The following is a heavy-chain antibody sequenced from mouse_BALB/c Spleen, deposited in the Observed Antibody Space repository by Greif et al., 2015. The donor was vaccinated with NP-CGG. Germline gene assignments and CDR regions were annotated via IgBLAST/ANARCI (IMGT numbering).Heavy chain of an antibody. Sequence: VQLQQSGPELVKPGASVKISCKTSGYTFTEYTMHWVKQSHGKSLEWIGGINPNNGGTSYNQKFKGKATLTVDKPSSTAYMERRSLTSAESAVYYCARSYDYSFPFAYWGQGALVTVSA. V-gene: IGHV1-26*01. D-gene: IGHD2-4*01. J-gene: IGHJ3*01. CDR2: INPNNGGT. CDR3: ARSYDYSFPFAY. CDR1: GYTFTEYT.